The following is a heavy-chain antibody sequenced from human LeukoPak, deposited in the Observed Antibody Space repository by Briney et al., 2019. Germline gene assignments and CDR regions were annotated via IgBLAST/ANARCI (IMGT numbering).Heavy chain of an antibody. CDR2: IYSGGST. CDR3: ARRDDHSGRDY. V-gene: IGHV3-53*01. CDR1: GFTVSNNY. D-gene: IGHD5-24*01. Sequence: PGGSLRLSCVVSGFTVSNNYMSWVHQAPRKGLEWVSLIYSGGSTYYADSVKGRFTISRDNSKNTVYLQMNSLRAEDAAMYYCARRDDHSGRDYWGQGTLVTVSS. J-gene: IGHJ4*02.